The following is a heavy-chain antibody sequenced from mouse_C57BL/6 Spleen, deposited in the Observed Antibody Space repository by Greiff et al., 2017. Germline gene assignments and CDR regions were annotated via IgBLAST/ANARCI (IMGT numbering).Heavy chain of an antibody. Sequence: EVQRVESGGGLVQSGRSLRLSCATSGFTFSDFYMEWVRQAPGKGLEWIAASRNKANDYTTEYSASVKGRFIVSRDTSQSILYLQMNALRAEDTAIYYCARDGRGPFDYWGQGTTLTVSS. J-gene: IGHJ2*01. CDR3: ARDGRGPFDY. CDR2: SRNKANDYTT. CDR1: GFTFSDFY. D-gene: IGHD3-3*01. V-gene: IGHV7-1*01.